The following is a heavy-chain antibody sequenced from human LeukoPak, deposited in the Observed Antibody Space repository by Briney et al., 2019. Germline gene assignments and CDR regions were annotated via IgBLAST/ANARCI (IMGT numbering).Heavy chain of an antibody. V-gene: IGHV3-15*01. CDR1: GLTFSNAW. D-gene: IGHD3-10*01. CDR2: IKSKTAGGAT. Sequence: GGSLRLSCEASGLTFSNAWMTWVRQTPGKGLEWVGRIKSKTAGGATDYAAPVKGRFTISRDDSEKTAFLQMNSLQSEDAAVYFCYSSGRGPWGQGTLVIVSS. J-gene: IGHJ5*02. CDR3: YSSGRGP.